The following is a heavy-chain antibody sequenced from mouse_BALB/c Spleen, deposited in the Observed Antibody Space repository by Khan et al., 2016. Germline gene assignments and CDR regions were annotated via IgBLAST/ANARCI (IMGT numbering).Heavy chain of an antibody. J-gene: IGHJ4*01. D-gene: IGHD2-3*01. CDR2: ILPGSGSA. CDR1: GYTFSSYW. CDR3: ARWLLGAMDY. V-gene: IGHV1-9*01. Sequence: QVQLQQSGAELMKPGASVKISCKATGYTFSSYWIEWVKQRPGHGLEWIGEILPGSGSATYNEKFKGKATFTADTSSNTAYMQLSSLPSEDSAVYYCARWLLGAMDYWGQGTSVTVSS.